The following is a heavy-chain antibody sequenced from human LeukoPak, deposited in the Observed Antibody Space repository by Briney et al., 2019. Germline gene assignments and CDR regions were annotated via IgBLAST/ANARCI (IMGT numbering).Heavy chain of an antibody. CDR2: IYTSGST. CDR3: ARDRYDSSGNNWFDP. V-gene: IGHV4-4*07. J-gene: IGHJ5*02. CDR1: GGSISTYY. D-gene: IGHD3-22*01. Sequence: SETLSLTCSVFGGSISTYYWTWIRQPPGKGLEWIGRIYTSGSTNYNPSLKSRVTMSVDTSKNQFSLKLSSVTAADTAVYYCARDRYDSSGNNWFDPWGQGTLVTVSS.